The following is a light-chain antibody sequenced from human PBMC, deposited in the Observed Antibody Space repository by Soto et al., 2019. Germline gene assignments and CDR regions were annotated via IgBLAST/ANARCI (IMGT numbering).Light chain of an antibody. CDR2: DAS. J-gene: IGKJ5*01. V-gene: IGKV3-11*01. CDR3: QQRGNWPPS. Sequence: EIVLTQSPVTLSLSPGERATLSCRASQSVSSYLAWYQQKPGQAPRLLISDASNRATGIPARFSGSGSGTDFTLTISSLEPEDFAVYYCQQRGNWPPSFGQGTRLEIK. CDR1: QSVSSY.